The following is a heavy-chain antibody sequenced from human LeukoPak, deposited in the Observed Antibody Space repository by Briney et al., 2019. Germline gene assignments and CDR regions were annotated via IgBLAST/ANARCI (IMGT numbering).Heavy chain of an antibody. CDR2: IRYDGSNK. D-gene: IGHD1-26*01. J-gene: IGHJ3*02. Sequence: GGSLRLSCAASGFTFSSYGMHWVRQAPGKGLEWVAFIRYDGSNKYYADSAKGRFTISRDNAKKTLNLQMESLRVDDTAVYYCVRGRGSYWYDLGPAFNMWGQGTMVTVSS. CDR3: VRGRGSYWYDLGPAFNM. V-gene: IGHV3-30*02. CDR1: GFTFSSYG.